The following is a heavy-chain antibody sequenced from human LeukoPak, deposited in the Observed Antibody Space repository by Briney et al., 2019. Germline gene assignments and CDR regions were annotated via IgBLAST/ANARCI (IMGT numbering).Heavy chain of an antibody. D-gene: IGHD1-1*01. CDR2: INNDGSSA. CDR3: ARRGTGHGMDV. J-gene: IGHJ6*02. Sequence: GVSLRHSCAASGFTFNNYWIHWVRQVPGKGLVWVSRINNDGSSASYVDSVKGRLTISRDNAKNTLFLQMNSLRAEDTAVYYCARRGTGHGMDVWGQGTTVIVFS. CDR1: GFTFNNYW. V-gene: IGHV3-74*01.